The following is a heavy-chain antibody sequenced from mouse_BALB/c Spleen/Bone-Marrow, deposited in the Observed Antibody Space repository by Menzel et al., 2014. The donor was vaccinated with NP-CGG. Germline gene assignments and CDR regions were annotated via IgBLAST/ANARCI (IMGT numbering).Heavy chain of an antibody. V-gene: IGHV14-3*02. J-gene: IGHJ4*01. CDR2: IDPANGNT. D-gene: IGHD2-3*01. CDR3: ARWLLPYGLDY. CDR1: GFNIKDTY. Sequence: EVNVVESGAELVKPGASVKLSCTASGFNIKDTYMHWVKQRPEQGLEWIGRIDPANGNTKYDPKFQGKATITADTSSNTASLQLSSLTSEDTAVYYCARWLLPYGLDYWGQGTSVTVSS.